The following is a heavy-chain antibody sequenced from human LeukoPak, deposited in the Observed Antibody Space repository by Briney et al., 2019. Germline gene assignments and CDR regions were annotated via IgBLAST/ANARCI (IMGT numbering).Heavy chain of an antibody. Sequence: SETLSLTCTVSGGSISSSSYYWGWIRQPPGKGLEWIGRICYSGSTYYNPSLKSRVTISVDTSKNQFSLKLSSVTAADTAVYYCARATDYYYYYMDVWGKGTTVTVSS. CDR2: ICYSGST. D-gene: IGHD4-17*01. CDR1: GGSISSSSYY. V-gene: IGHV4-39*01. J-gene: IGHJ6*03. CDR3: ARATDYYYYYMDV.